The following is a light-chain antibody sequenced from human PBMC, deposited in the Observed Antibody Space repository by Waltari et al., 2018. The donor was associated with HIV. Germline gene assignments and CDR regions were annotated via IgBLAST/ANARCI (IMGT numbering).Light chain of an antibody. Sequence: EIVLTQSPATLSLSPGERATLSCRASQSVSSRYLAWYQQKPGQAPRLVIYNVSKRATGIPDRFTGSGSGTDFTRTINSLEPEDFAVYFCQQYDVSRTFGQGTKVEVK. CDR2: NVS. V-gene: IGKV3-20*01. CDR1: QSVSSRY. J-gene: IGKJ1*01. CDR3: QQYDVSRT.